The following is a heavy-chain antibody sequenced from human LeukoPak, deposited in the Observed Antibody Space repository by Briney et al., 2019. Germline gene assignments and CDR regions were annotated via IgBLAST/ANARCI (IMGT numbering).Heavy chain of an antibody. J-gene: IGHJ6*02. D-gene: IGHD3-10*01. V-gene: IGHV3-23*01. CDR3: AKEGCGSGSYCGGGVA. Sequence: GGSLRLSCAASGFTFSNYAMSWVRQAPGKGLEWVSTISGSGGSTYNADSVEGRVTISRDNSKNTLYLQMNSLRAEDTAVYYCAKEGCGSGSYCGGGVAWGQGTTVTVSS. CDR2: ISGSGGST. CDR1: GFTFSNYA.